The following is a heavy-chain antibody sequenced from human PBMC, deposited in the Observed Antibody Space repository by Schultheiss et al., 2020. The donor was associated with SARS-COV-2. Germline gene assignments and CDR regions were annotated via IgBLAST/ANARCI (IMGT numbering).Heavy chain of an antibody. CDR3: ARVLEQQLDDY. CDR2: IIPIFGIA. CDR1: GGTFSSYA. Sequence: SVKVSCKASGGTFSSYAISWVRQAPGQGLEWMGGIIPIFGIANYAQKFQGRVTITADESTSTAYMELRSLRSDDTAVYYCARVLEQQLDDYWGQGTLVTVSS. J-gene: IGHJ4*02. D-gene: IGHD6-13*01. V-gene: IGHV1-69*13.